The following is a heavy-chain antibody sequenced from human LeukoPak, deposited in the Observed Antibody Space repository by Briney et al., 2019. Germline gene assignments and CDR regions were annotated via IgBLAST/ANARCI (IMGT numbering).Heavy chain of an antibody. J-gene: IGHJ4*02. CDR2: INPNSGGT. Sequence: ASVKVSCKASGYTFTSYGISWVRQAPGQGLEWMGWINPNSGGTNYAQKFQGRVTMTRDTSISTAYMELSRLRSDDTAVYYCARKNNDWSGYYFGYFDYWGQGTLVTVSS. V-gene: IGHV1-2*02. CDR3: ARKNNDWSGYYFGYFDY. CDR1: GYTFTSYG. D-gene: IGHD3-3*01.